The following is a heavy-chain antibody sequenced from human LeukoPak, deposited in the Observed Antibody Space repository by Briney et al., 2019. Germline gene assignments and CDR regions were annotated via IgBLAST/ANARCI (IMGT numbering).Heavy chain of an antibody. Sequence: GGSLRLSCVASGFTFSTYWMHWVRQVPGKGLVWISRINTDGSSTTYADSVKGRFTISRDNAKNTLYLQMNSLRVEDTAVYYCARQYSSSSGLLDPWGQGTLVTVSS. CDR2: INTDGSST. D-gene: IGHD6-6*01. J-gene: IGHJ5*02. CDR3: ARQYSSSSGLLDP. V-gene: IGHV3-74*01. CDR1: GFTFSTYW.